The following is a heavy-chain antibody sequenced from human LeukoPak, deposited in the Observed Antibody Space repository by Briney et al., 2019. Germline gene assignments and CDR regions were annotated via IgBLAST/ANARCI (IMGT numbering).Heavy chain of an antibody. J-gene: IGHJ4*02. CDR3: ARVTWGVRGVMPDY. CDR1: GGTFSSYA. V-gene: IGHV1-69*13. CDR2: IIPIFGTA. D-gene: IGHD3-10*01. Sequence: ASVTVSCKASGGTFSSYAISWVRQAPGQGLEWMGGIIPIFGTANYAQKFQGRVTITADESTSTAYMELSSLRSEDTAVYYCARVTWGVRGVMPDYGGQGTLVTVSA.